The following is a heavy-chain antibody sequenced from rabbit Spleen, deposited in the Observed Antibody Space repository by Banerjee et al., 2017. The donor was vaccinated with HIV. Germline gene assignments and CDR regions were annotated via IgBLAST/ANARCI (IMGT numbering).Heavy chain of an antibody. V-gene: IGHV1S45*01. D-gene: IGHD8-1*01. CDR1: GLDFSSSYW. CDR2: IEGGSSAFS. Sequence: QEQLVESGGGLVQPEGSLTLTCTASGLDFSSSYWICWVRQAPGKGLEWIACIEGGSSAFSYFASWAKGRFTISKTSSTTVTLQVTSLTVADTATYFCARDSGSSFSSYGMDLWGQGTLVTVS. CDR3: ARDSGSSFSSYGMDL. J-gene: IGHJ6*01.